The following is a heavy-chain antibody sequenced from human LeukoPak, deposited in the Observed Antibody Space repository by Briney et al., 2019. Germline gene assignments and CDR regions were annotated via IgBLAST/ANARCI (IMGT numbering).Heavy chain of an antibody. D-gene: IGHD3-9*01. CDR3: ARYTLTRFDY. J-gene: IGHJ4*02. V-gene: IGHV4-30-2*01. CDR1: GGSISSGSYY. Sequence: SQTLSLTCAVSGGSISSGSYYWSWIRQPPGKGLEWIGYIYHSGSTYYNPSLKSRVTISVDRSKNQFSLKLSSVTAADTAVYYCARYTLTRFDYWGQGTLVTVSS. CDR2: IYHSGST.